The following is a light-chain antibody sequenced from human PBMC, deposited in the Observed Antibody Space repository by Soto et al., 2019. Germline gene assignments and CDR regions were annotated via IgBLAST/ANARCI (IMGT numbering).Light chain of an antibody. V-gene: IGLV3-21*02. CDR2: DDS. CDR3: QVWDSSSDHVV. Sequence: SYELTQPPSVSVAXXXTAXXXXGGNNIGSKSVHWYQQKPGQAPVLVVYDDSDRPSGIPERFSGSNSGNTATLTISRVEAGDEADYYCQVWDSSSDHVVFGGGTKLTVL. CDR1: NIGSKS. J-gene: IGLJ2*01.